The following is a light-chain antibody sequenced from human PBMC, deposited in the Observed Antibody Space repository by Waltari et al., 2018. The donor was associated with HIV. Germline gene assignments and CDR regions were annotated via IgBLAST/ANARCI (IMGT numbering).Light chain of an antibody. Sequence: QSALTQPASVSGSPGPSITISCTGTSSDVGSYYLVSWYQQHPGKARKLLSYEVSKRPLCVANGLSGSRFGNTGSLTMSGLQAEDEADYYCCSYAGSSTFVVFGGGTKLTVL. V-gene: IGLV2-23*02. J-gene: IGLJ2*01. CDR3: CSYAGSSTFVV. CDR1: SSDVGSYYL. CDR2: EVS.